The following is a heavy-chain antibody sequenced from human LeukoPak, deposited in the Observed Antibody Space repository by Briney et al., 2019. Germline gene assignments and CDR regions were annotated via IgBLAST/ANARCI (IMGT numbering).Heavy chain of an antibody. CDR3: ARDVGYCSSTSCSRGDY. J-gene: IGHJ4*02. CDR2: ISAYNGNT. V-gene: IGHV1-18*01. CDR1: GYTFTNYG. D-gene: IGHD2-2*01. Sequence: ASVKVSCKASGYTFTNYGISWVRQAPGQGLEWMGRISAYNGNTDYAQKLQGRVTMTTDTSTTTAYMELRSLRSDGTAVYYCARDVGYCSSTSCSRGDYWGQGTLVIVSS.